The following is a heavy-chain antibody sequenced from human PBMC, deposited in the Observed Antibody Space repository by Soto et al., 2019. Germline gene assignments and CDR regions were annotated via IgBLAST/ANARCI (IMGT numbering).Heavy chain of an antibody. D-gene: IGHD2-2*01. CDR3: ARTRDIVVVPAALYWYFDL. J-gene: IGHJ2*01. V-gene: IGHV4-59*01. Sequence: PSETLSLTCTVCGGSISSYYWSWIRQPPGKGLEWIGYIYYSGSTNYNPSLKSRVTISVDTSKNQFSLKPSSVTAAGTAVYYCARTRDIVVVPAALYWYFDLWGRGTLVTVSS. CDR1: GGSISSYY. CDR2: IYYSGST.